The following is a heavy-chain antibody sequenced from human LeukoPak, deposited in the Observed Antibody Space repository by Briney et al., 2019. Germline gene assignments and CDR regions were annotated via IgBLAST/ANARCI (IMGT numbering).Heavy chain of an antibody. CDR2: INPNTGDL. J-gene: IGHJ4*02. D-gene: IGHD3-16*01. V-gene: IGHV1-2*06. CDR1: GYTFTGHY. Sequence: ASVKVSCKASGYTFTGHYMHWVRQAPGQGLEWMGRINPNTGDLDYAQRFQGRVTMTRDTSISTAYMELSRLRSDDTAVYYCARDSYVPDYWGQGTLVTVPS. CDR3: ARDSYVPDY.